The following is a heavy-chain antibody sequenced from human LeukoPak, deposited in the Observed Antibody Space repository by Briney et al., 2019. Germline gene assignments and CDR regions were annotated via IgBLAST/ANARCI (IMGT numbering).Heavy chain of an antibody. CDR2: ISAYNGNT. J-gene: IGHJ5*02. CDR3: ARDYPYYCSGGSCYDGFDP. CDR1: GYTFTSYG. Sequence: ASVKVSCKASGYTFTSYGISWVRQAPGQGLEWMGWISAYNGNTNYAQKLQGRVTMTTDTSTSTAYMELRSLRSDDTAVYYCARDYPYYCSGGSCYDGFDPWGQGTLVTVSS. V-gene: IGHV1-18*01. D-gene: IGHD2-15*01.